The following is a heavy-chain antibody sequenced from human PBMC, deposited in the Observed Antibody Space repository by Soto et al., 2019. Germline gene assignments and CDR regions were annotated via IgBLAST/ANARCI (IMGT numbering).Heavy chain of an antibody. CDR3: ARGRAYRDRIDY. J-gene: IGHJ4*02. CDR2: INPSGAT. Sequence: PSETLSLTCSVVGGAFDGYYWTWIRQPLGKGLEWIGEINPSGATNFAPSLMSRVTMSADSSKNHFSLRLASVTAADTAVYYCARGRAYRDRIDYWGQGTLVTVYS. V-gene: IGHV4-34*01. CDR1: GGAFDGYY.